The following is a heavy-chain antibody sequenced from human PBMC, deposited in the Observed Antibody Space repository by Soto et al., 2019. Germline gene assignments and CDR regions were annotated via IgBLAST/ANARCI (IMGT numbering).Heavy chain of an antibody. CDR3: ARAPRGYSYSYYFDY. D-gene: IGHD5-18*01. J-gene: IGHJ4*02. CDR1: GGTFSSYA. V-gene: IGHV1-69*13. CDR2: IIPIFGTA. Sequence: SVKVSCKASGGTFSSYAISWVRQAPGQGLEWMGGIIPIFGTANYAQKFQGRVTITADESTSTAYMELSSLRSEDTAVYYCARAPRGYSYSYYFDYWGQGTLVTSPQ.